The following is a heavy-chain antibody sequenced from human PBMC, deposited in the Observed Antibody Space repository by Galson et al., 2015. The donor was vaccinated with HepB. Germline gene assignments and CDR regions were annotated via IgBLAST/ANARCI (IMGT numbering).Heavy chain of an antibody. J-gene: IGHJ6*02. D-gene: IGHD1-26*01. CDR2: ANSEGNIV. V-gene: IGHV3-74*03. CDR3: AGLGGTFGVDV. CDR1: GFTFDDYA. Sequence: SLRLSCAASGFTFDDYAMHWVRQTPGKGLVWVSAANSEGNIVKYADSVKGRFTISRDKAKNTVYLQMDSLRAEDTAVYYCAGLGGTFGVDVWGQGTTVTVSS.